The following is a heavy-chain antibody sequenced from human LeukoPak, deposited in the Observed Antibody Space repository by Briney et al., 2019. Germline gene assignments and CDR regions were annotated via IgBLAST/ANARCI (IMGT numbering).Heavy chain of an antibody. D-gene: IGHD3-22*01. J-gene: IGHJ3*01. V-gene: IGHV1-18*01. CDR2: ISPNNGNA. CDR3: ARDSLQRYNYDRSGYYRNPYDF. Sequence: ASVKVSCKASGYIFANFGINWVRQAPGQGLEWLGWISPNNGNANYAQKLQGRVTMTRDTSTSTAYLDLRSLRSDDTAVYYCARDSLQRYNYDRSGYYRNPYDFWGQGTMVTVSS. CDR1: GYIFANFG.